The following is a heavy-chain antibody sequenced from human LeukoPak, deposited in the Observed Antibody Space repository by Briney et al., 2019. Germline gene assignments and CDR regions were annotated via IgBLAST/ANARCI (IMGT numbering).Heavy chain of an antibody. CDR3: VKDRYVDY. Sequence: GGSLRLSCSVSGFSFSSYAMHWVRQAPGKGLEYVSSISSNGDSTYYADSVKGRFTISRDNSKNTPFLQMSSLRAEDTAVYYCVKDRYVDYWGQGTLVTVSS. D-gene: IGHD3-16*01. J-gene: IGHJ4*02. CDR2: ISSNGDST. V-gene: IGHV3-64D*09. CDR1: GFSFSSYA.